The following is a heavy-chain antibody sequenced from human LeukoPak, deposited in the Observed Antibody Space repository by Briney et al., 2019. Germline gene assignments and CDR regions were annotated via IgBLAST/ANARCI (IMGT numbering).Heavy chain of an antibody. Sequence: SETLSLTCSVSGGSISSSSYFWGWIRQPPGKGLEWIGSIFYSGSTYYSPSLKSRVTISVDTSKNQFSLKLTSVTAADTAVYYCAKSYSNYPPYFDYWGQGTLVTASS. J-gene: IGHJ4*02. V-gene: IGHV4-39*07. CDR2: IFYSGST. D-gene: IGHD4-11*01. CDR1: GGSISSSSYF. CDR3: AKSYSNYPPYFDY.